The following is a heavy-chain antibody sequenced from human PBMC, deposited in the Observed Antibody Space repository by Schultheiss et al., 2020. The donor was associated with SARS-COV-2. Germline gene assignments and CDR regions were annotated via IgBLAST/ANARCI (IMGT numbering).Heavy chain of an antibody. J-gene: IGHJ6*02. CDR3: ARDRGYSYGSFGYYGMDV. CDR2: IYSSGST. Sequence: SETLSLTCAVYGGSFSGYYWSWIRQHPGKGLEWIGYIYSSGSTYYNPSLESRVTISVDTSKNQFSLKLSSVTAADTAVYYCARDRGYSYGSFGYYGMDVWGQGTTVTVSS. V-gene: IGHV4-34*01. CDR1: GGSFSGYY. D-gene: IGHD5-18*01.